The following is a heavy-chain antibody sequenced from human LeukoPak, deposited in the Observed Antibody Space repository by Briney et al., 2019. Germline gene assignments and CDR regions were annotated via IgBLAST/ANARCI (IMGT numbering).Heavy chain of an antibody. J-gene: IGHJ5*02. D-gene: IGHD1-26*01. Sequence: SETLSLTCAVYGGSFSGYYWSWIRQPPGKGLEWIGEINHSGSTNYNPSLKSRVTISVDTSKNQFSLKLSSVTAADTAVYYCARARSGSYFSELFRYLYYNWFDPWGQGTLVTVSS. CDR2: INHSGST. V-gene: IGHV4-34*01. CDR1: GGSFSGYY. CDR3: ARARSGSYFSELFRYLYYNWFDP.